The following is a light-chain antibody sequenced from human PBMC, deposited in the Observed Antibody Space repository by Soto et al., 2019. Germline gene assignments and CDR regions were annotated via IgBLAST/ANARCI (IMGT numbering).Light chain of an antibody. J-gene: IGLJ1*01. CDR2: NVY. Sequence: QSALTQPASVSGSPGQSITISCTGTSSDVGASNFVSWHQQHPGKAPKLMIYNVYDRPSGVSYRFSGSKYGNTASLTISGLQGEDEADYYCSSYTVSRTYVFGTGTKLTVL. CDR1: SSDVGASNF. V-gene: IGLV2-14*03. CDR3: SSYTVSRTYV.